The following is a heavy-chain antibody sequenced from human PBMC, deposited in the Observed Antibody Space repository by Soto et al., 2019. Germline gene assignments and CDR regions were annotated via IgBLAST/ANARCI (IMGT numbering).Heavy chain of an antibody. J-gene: IGHJ5*02. CDR1: GITFTNAW. CDR3: TTDAGVTAYPLFWA. CDR2: LKSRRDGGAS. V-gene: IGHV3-15*01. Sequence: EVQLVESGGGLVKPGGSLRLSCAASGITFTNAWMGWVRQAPGKGLEWIGRLKSRRDGGASDFAAPVKGRFSISKDESKNTLYLQMNSLKTEDTAVYYCTTDAGVTAYPLFWAWGQGTVVTVSS. D-gene: IGHD2-21*02.